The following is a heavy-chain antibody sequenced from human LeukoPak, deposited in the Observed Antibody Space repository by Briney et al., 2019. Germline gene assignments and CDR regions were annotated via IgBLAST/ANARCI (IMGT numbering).Heavy chain of an antibody. CDR2: ISVDGGGT. Sequence: GGSLSLSCAASGFTLNNFVMSCLRQAPGRGLGWVSSISVDGGGTYNDDSVRGRFTISRDYSNTTVYLQMNSPRADDTAIYYCAKDPGDCGPECYPANWFDPWGQGTLVTVSS. CDR3: AKDPGDCGPECYPANWFDP. D-gene: IGHD2-21*01. J-gene: IGHJ5*02. CDR1: GFTLNNFV. V-gene: IGHV3-23*01.